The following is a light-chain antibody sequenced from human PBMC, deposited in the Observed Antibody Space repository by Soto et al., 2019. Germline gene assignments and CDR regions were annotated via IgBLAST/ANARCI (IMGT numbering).Light chain of an antibody. Sequence: QSALRQPASVSGSPGQSITISCTGTSSDVGGFEYVSWYQHQPGKAPKLIIYDVTKRPSGVSNRFSGSKSGNTASLTISGIQAEDEGDYYCGSITRSSTSVFGTGTKVTGL. CDR2: DVT. CDR1: SSDVGGFEY. CDR3: GSITRSSTSV. V-gene: IGLV2-14*01. J-gene: IGLJ1*01.